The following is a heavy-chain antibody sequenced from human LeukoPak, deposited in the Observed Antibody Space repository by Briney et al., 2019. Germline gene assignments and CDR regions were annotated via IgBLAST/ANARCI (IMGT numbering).Heavy chain of an antibody. CDR1: GGSISSSSYY. Sequence: SETLSLTCTVSGGSISSSSYYWTWLRQPPGKGLEWIGQIHYSGRPDYNPSLKSRVTISVDTSKNQRSLKVTSVTGADTAVYCARFGVDYDMDVWGQGTTVTVSS. D-gene: IGHD3-16*01. J-gene: IGHJ6*02. CDR2: IHYSGRP. V-gene: IGHV4-61*01. CDR3: ARFGVDYDMDV.